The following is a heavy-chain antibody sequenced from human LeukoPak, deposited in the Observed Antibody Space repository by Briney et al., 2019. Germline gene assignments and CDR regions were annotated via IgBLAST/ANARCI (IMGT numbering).Heavy chain of an antibody. J-gene: IGHJ3*02. D-gene: IGHD1-1*01. V-gene: IGHV3-23*01. Sequence: GGSLRLSCAAAGFAFSSNALSWVRQAPGEGLDWVSSISVSSTTYYLDSVKGRFTISRDNSNNALFLQMNSLIAEDTALYYCAKCNLDNCREGFHIWGQGTMVTVSS. CDR3: AKCNLDNCREGFHI. CDR1: GFAFSSNA. CDR2: ISVSSTT.